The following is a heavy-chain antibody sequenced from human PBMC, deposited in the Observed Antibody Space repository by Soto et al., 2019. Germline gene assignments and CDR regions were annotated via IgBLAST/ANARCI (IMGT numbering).Heavy chain of an antibody. CDR2: INPNSGGT. D-gene: IGHD5-12*01. CDR3: ASTMDGDGYHLGMDV. Sequence: QVQLVQSGAEVKKPGASVKVSCKASGYTFTGYYMHWVRQAPGQGLEWMGWINPNSGGTNYAQKFQGWVTMTRDTPISTAYMELSRLRSDDTAVYYCASTMDGDGYHLGMDVWGQGTTVTVSS. CDR1: GYTFTGYY. J-gene: IGHJ6*02. V-gene: IGHV1-2*04.